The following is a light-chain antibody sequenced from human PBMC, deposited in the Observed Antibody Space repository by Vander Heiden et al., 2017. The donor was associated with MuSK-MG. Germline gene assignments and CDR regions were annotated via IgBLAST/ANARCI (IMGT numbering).Light chain of an antibody. Sequence: EIVLTHSPATLSLSPGERATRSCRASQSVSSYLAWYQQKPGQPPRLLIYGASNRTTSIPARFSGSGCRTDITLPISSLEPDDFAVYSCQHRSNWPLTFGRGTKVEIK. V-gene: IGKV3-11*01. CDR3: QHRSNWPLT. CDR2: GAS. CDR1: QSVSSY. J-gene: IGKJ4*01.